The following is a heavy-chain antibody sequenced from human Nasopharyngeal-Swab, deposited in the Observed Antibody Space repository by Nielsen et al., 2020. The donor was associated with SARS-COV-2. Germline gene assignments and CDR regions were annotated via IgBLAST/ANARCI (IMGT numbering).Heavy chain of an antibody. J-gene: IGHJ6*02. Sequence: ASVKVSCKASGYTFTSYAMNWVRQAPGQGLEWMGWINTNTGNPTYPQGFTGRFVFSLDTSVSTAYLQISSLKAEDTAVCYCARDTRSSWYYYYGMDVWGQGTTVTVSS. CDR3: ARDTRSSWYYYYGMDV. CDR1: GYTFTSYA. V-gene: IGHV7-4-1*02. CDR2: INTNTGNP. D-gene: IGHD6-13*01.